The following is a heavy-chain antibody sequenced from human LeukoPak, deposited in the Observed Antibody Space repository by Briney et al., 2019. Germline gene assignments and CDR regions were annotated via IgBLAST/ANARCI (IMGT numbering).Heavy chain of an antibody. CDR2: TYYRSKWNT. D-gene: IGHD5-18*01. CDR1: GDSLSNNNVA. J-gene: IGHJ4*02. V-gene: IGHV6-1*01. CDR3: ARGCYSSFDY. Sequence: SQTLSLTCAISGDSLSNNNVAWNWIRQSPSRGLEWLGRTYYRSKWNTDYAVSVKSRITINSDTSKNQSSLQLNSVPPEDTAVYYCARGCYSSFDYWDQGTLVTVSS.